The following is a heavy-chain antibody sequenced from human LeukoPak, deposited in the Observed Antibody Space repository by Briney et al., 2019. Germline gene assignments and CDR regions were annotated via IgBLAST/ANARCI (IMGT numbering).Heavy chain of an antibody. Sequence: ASVKVSCKASGGTFSSYAISWVRQAPGQGLEWMGWINTNTGNPTYAQGFTGRFVFSLDTSVSTAYLQISSLKAEDTAVYYCARGDPRDGYNFDFDYWGQGTLVTVSS. CDR3: ARGDPRDGYNFDFDY. J-gene: IGHJ4*02. D-gene: IGHD5-24*01. CDR2: INTNTGNP. CDR1: GGTFSSYA. V-gene: IGHV7-4-1*02.